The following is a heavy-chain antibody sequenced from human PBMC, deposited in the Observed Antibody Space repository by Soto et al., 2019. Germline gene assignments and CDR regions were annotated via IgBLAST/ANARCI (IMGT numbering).Heavy chain of an antibody. CDR1: GFTFSNAW. D-gene: IGHD3-22*01. J-gene: IGHJ4*02. CDR3: TTYWEPRTYYYDSSGFDY. CDR2: IKSKTDGGTT. V-gene: IGHV3-15*01. Sequence: VGSLRLSCAASGFTFSNAWMSWVRQAPGKGLEWVGRIKSKTDGGTTDYAAPVKGRFTISRDDSKNTLYLQMNSLKTEDTAVYYCTTYWEPRTYYYDSSGFDYWGQGTLVTVSS.